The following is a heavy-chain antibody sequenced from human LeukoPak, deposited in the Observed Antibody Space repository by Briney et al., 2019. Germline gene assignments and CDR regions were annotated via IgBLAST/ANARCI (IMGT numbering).Heavy chain of an antibody. Sequence: GSLKISCKGSGYSFTSYWISWVRRMPGKGLEWMGRIDPSDSYTNYSPSFQGHVTISADKSISTAYLQWSSLKASDTAMYYCARNDTRGGDFDYWGQGTLVTVSS. V-gene: IGHV5-10-1*01. D-gene: IGHD3-16*01. CDR3: ARNDTRGGDFDY. CDR2: IDPSDSYT. J-gene: IGHJ4*02. CDR1: GYSFTSYW.